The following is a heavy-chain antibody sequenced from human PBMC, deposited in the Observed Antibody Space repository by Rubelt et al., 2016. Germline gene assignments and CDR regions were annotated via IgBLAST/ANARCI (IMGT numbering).Heavy chain of an antibody. CDR2: IDWDDDK. CDR3: ARTRTYTSAWTLDY. V-gene: IGHV2-70*15. CDR1: GFSLSTSGMC. Sequence: QVTLRESGPALVKPTQTLTLTCTLSGFSLSTSGMCVSLIRQPPGKALEWLARIDWDDDKTYSTSLKTRLTVSKDTSKNQVVLTMTNKDPVETATDYCARTRTYTSAWTLDYWGQGTLVTVSS. D-gene: IGHD6-19*01. J-gene: IGHJ4*02.